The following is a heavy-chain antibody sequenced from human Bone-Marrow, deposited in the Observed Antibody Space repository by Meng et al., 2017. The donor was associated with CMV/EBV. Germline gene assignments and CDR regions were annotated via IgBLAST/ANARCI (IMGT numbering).Heavy chain of an antibody. J-gene: IGHJ4*02. CDR2: IKQDGSEK. V-gene: IGHV3-7*01. D-gene: IGHD6-13*01. Sequence: GESLKISCAASGFTFSSYWMSWVRQAPGKGLEWVANIKQDGSEKYYVDSVKGRFTISRDNAKNSLYLQMNSLRAEDTAVYYCARARWYRNYFDYWGQGTLVTVSS. CDR3: ARARWYRNYFDY. CDR1: GFTFSSYW.